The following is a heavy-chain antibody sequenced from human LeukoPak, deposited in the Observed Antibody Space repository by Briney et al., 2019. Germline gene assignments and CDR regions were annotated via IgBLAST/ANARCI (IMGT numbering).Heavy chain of an antibody. CDR2: ISGSGGST. CDR3: AKGIDYDFWSGYSAPSGDYGMDV. V-gene: IGHV3-23*01. J-gene: IGHJ6*02. Sequence: GGSLRLSCAASGFTFSSYAMSWVRQAPGKGLEWVSAISGSGGSTYYADSVKGRFTISRDNSKNTLYLQMNSLRAEDTAVYYCAKGIDYDFWSGYSAPSGDYGMDVWGQGTTVTVSS. CDR1: GFTFSSYA. D-gene: IGHD3-3*01.